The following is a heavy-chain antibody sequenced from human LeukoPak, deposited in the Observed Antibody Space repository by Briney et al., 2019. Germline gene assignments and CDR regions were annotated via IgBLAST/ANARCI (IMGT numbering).Heavy chain of an antibody. D-gene: IGHD1-26*01. CDR1: GYTFTSYG. CDR2: INAYNGNT. V-gene: IGHV1-18*01. Sequence: ASVKVSCKASGYTFTSYGISGVRQAPGQGLEWMGWINAYNGNTNYAQKLQDRLTIHTHTSPNAAYMELWSLRSDDTAVYYCARVEVWEQHGDYWGQGTLVTVSS. J-gene: IGHJ4*02. CDR3: ARVEVWEQHGDY.